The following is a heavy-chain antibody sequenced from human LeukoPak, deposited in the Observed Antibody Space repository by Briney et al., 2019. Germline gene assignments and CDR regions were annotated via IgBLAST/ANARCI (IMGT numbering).Heavy chain of an antibody. CDR3: AELGITMIGGV. CDR1: GFTFSSYS. CDR2: ISYDGSNK. J-gene: IGHJ6*04. V-gene: IGHV3-30*18. D-gene: IGHD3-10*02. Sequence: AGGSLRLSCAASGFTFSSYSMNWVRQAPGKGLEWVAVISYDGSNKYNADSVRGRFTISRDNAKNSLYLQMNSLRAEDTAVYYCAELGITMIGGVWGKGTTVTISS.